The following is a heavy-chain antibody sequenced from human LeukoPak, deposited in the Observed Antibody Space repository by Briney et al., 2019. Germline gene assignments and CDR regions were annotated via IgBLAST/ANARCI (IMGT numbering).Heavy chain of an antibody. V-gene: IGHV4-4*07. CDR3: ARAGFGSGWHYFDY. J-gene: IGHJ4*01. Sequence: SGTLSLTCTVSGDSISNFYWSWIRQPAEKGLEWIGRVYSSGSTNYNPSLKSRVSMSVDTSKNQYSLRLISVTAADTAVYYCARAGFGSGWHYFDYWGRGILVSVSS. CDR2: VYSSGST. D-gene: IGHD6-19*01. CDR1: GDSISNFY.